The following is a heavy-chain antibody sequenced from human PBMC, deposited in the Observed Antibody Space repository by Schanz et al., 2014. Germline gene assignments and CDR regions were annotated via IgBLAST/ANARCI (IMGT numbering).Heavy chain of an antibody. V-gene: IGHV3-7*03. CDR1: GFPFNEYG. CDR2: IKEDGSEK. J-gene: IGHJ3*02. Sequence: EVQLVESGGGLVQPGRSLRLSCAASGFPFNEYGMLWVRQAPGKGLEWVANIKEDGSEKYYVDSVKGRFTISRDNSRKTLYLQMNSLRADDTAVYYCAKDFFIGVARGVIISHDAIDIWGQGTKVTVSS. D-gene: IGHD3-10*01. CDR3: AKDFFIGVARGVIISHDAIDI.